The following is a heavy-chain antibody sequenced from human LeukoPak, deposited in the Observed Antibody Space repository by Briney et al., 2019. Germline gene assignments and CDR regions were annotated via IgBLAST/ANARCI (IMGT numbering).Heavy chain of an antibody. J-gene: IGHJ4*02. CDR1: GGSFSGYY. D-gene: IGHD3-22*01. Sequence: SETLSLTCAVYGGSFSGYYWSWIRQPPGKGLEWIGEINHSGSTNYNPSLKSRVTISVDTSKNQFSLKLSSVTAADTAVYYCATYYYDSSGYYPFDYWGQGTLVTVS. CDR3: ATYYYDSSGYYPFDY. V-gene: IGHV4-34*01. CDR2: INHSGST.